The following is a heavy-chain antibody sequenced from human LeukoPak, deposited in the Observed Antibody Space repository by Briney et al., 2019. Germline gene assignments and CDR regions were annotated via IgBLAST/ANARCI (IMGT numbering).Heavy chain of an antibody. V-gene: IGHV1-2*02. CDR2: INPNSGGT. CDR1: GYTFTGYY. D-gene: IGHD6-6*01. J-gene: IGHJ4*02. CDR3: ATIDSSSSPFDY. Sequence: ASVKVSCKASGYTFTGYYMHWVRQAPGQGLEWMGWINPNSGGTNYAQKFQGRVTMTRDTSISTAYMELSRLRSDDTAVYYCATIDSSSSPFDYWGQGILVTVSS.